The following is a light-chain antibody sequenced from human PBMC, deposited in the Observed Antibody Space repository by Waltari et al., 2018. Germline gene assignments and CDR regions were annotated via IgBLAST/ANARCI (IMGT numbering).Light chain of an antibody. CDR2: DVS. Sequence: QSALTQPASVSGSPGQSITISCTGTSSDVGCYNYVSWYQQHPGKAPKLMIYDVSKRPSGVSNRFSGSKSGNTASLTISGLQAEDEADYYCCSYAGSYVFGTGTKVTVL. CDR1: SSDVGCYNY. V-gene: IGLV2-23*02. CDR3: CSYAGSYV. J-gene: IGLJ1*01.